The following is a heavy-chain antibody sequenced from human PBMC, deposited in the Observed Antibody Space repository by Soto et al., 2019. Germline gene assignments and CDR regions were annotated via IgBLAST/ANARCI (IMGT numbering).Heavy chain of an antibody. D-gene: IGHD2-21*01. CDR1: GGSISSSNW. V-gene: IGHV4-4*02. CDR2: IYHSGST. Sequence: SETLSLTCAVSGGSISSSNWWSWVRQPPGKGLEWIGEIYHSGSTNYNPSLKSRVTISVDKSKNQFSLKLSSVTAADTAVYYCARDLFEYYYGMDVWGQGTTVTISS. CDR3: ARDLFEYYYGMDV. J-gene: IGHJ6*02.